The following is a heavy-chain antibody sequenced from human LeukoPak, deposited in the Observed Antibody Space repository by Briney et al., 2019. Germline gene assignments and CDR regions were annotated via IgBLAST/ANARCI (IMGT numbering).Heavy chain of an antibody. J-gene: IGHJ4*02. CDR1: GGSISSYY. CDR2: IYYSGST. CDR3: ARGVPYYFDY. Sequence: SETLSLTCTVSGGSISSYYWSWIRQPPGKGLEWIGYIYYSGSTNYKPSLKSRVTTSVDTSKNQFSLKLSSVTAADTAVYYCARGVPYYFDYWGQGTLVTVSS. V-gene: IGHV4-59*08.